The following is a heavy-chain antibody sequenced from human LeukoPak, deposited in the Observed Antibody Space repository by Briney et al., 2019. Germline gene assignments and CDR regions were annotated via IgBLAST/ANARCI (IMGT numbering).Heavy chain of an antibody. CDR1: GGSISSYY. J-gene: IGHJ4*02. CDR3: ARSIAAAGDFDY. D-gene: IGHD6-13*01. CDR2: IYYSGST. Sequence: SETLSLTCTVSGGSISSYYWSWIRQPPGRGLEWIGYIYYSGSTNYNPPLKSRVTISVDTSKNQFSLKLSSVTAADTAVYYCARSIAAAGDFDYWGQGTLVTVSS. V-gene: IGHV4-59*08.